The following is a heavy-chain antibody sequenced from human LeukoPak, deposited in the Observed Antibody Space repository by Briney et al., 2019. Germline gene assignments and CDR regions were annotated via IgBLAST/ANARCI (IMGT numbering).Heavy chain of an antibody. J-gene: IGHJ4*02. CDR2: IYYSGST. CDR1: GGSFSGYY. D-gene: IGHD3-9*01. CDR3: ARRLRYFDWLYDY. V-gene: IGHV4-59*12. Sequence: SETLSLTCAVYGGSFSGYYWSWIRQPPGKGLEWIGYIYYSGSTNYNPSLKSRVTISVDTSKNQFSLKLSSVTAADTAVYYCARRLRYFDWLYDYWGQGTLVTVSS.